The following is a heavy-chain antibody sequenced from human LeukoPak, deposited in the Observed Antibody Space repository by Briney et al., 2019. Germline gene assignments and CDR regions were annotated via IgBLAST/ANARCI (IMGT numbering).Heavy chain of an antibody. CDR2: INPNSGGT. D-gene: IGHD3-10*02. CDR1: GYTFSDYY. V-gene: IGHV1-2*02. Sequence: GASVKVSCKASGYTFSDYYIHWVRQAPGQELEWMGWINPNSGGTNYAQKFQGRVTMTRDTSINTAYMELRSLRSDDTAVYYCARTPPMFPLDYWGQGTLVTVSS. J-gene: IGHJ4*02. CDR3: ARTPPMFPLDY.